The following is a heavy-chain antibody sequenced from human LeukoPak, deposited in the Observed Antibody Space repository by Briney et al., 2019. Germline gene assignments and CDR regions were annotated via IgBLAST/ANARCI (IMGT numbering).Heavy chain of an antibody. CDR3: AKRGIDYYDSSGPDY. Sequence: SGGSLRLSCTASGFTFSSYAVSWVRQAPGKGLEWVSAISGSGRTTYYVDSVKGRFTISRDNSKNMLYLQMNNLRAEDTAVYYCAKRGIDYYDSSGPDYWGQGTLVTVSS. CDR2: ISGSGRTT. CDR1: GFTFSSYA. V-gene: IGHV3-23*01. J-gene: IGHJ4*02. D-gene: IGHD3-22*01.